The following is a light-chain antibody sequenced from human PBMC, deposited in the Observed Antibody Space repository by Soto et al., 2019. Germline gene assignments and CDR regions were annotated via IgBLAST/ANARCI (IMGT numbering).Light chain of an antibody. V-gene: IGKV3-15*01. CDR2: GAS. J-gene: IGKJ1*01. Sequence: EIVMTQSPATLSVSPGERATLSCRASQSVSNNLAWYQQKFGQAPRLLVYGASIRATGIPARFSGRGSGTDFTLTISSLQPEDVATYYCQKYNSAPWTFGQGTKVDIK. CDR3: QKYNSAPWT. CDR1: QSVSNN.